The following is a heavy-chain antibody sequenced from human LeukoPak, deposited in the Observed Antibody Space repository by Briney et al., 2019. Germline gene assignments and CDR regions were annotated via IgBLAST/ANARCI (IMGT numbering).Heavy chain of an antibody. CDR3: VRDSGWNEEGHDY. Sequence: GGSLRLSXAASGFSFXXXXXXXVRQXPGXXXXXXXXIKQDGSXKYYXDXXXXXXXIXRDNAKNSLYLQVNSLRAEDTAVYYCVRDSGWNEEGHDYWGQGTLVTVSS. CDR1: GFSFXXXX. D-gene: IGHD1-1*01. V-gene: IGHV3-7*03. J-gene: IGHJ4*02. CDR2: IKQDGSXK.